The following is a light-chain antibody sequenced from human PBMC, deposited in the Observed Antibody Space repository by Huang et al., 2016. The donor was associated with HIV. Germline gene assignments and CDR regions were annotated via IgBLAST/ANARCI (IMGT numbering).Light chain of an antibody. CDR1: QDISNS. Sequence: DIQMTQSPSSLSASVGDRVTITCQSSQDISNSLSWYQHKPGRAPKPLIFDASSLETGVPSRFSVSGSGTYFTLTIASLQPEDGATDYCQHYDEPYTLGQGTKLEIK. J-gene: IGKJ2*01. CDR3: QHYDEPYT. CDR2: DAS. V-gene: IGKV1-33*01.